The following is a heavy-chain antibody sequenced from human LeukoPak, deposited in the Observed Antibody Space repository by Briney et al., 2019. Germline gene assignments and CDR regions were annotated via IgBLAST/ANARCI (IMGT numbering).Heavy chain of an antibody. J-gene: IGHJ5*02. CDR2: INSDGSST. Sequence: QPGGSLILSCAASGFTFSSYWMHWVRQAPGKGLVWVSRINSDGSSTSYADSVKGRFTISRDNAKNTLYLQMNSLRAEDTAVYYCARGGSSGWYGGVERFDPWGQGTLVTVSS. CDR1: GFTFSSYW. V-gene: IGHV3-74*01. CDR3: ARGGSSGWYGGVERFDP. D-gene: IGHD6-19*01.